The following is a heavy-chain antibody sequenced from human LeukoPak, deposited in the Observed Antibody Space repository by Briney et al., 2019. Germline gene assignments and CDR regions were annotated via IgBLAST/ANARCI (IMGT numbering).Heavy chain of an antibody. CDR2: IYSGGST. V-gene: IGHV3-53*01. Sequence: GGSLRLSCAASGFTVSSNYMSWVRQAPGKGLEWVSVIYSGGSTYYADSVKGRFTISIDNSKNTLYLQMNSLRAEDTAVYYCARRAGAYTHPYDYWGQGTLVTVS. CDR1: GFTVSSNY. D-gene: IGHD3-16*01. J-gene: IGHJ4*02. CDR3: ARRAGAYTHPYDY.